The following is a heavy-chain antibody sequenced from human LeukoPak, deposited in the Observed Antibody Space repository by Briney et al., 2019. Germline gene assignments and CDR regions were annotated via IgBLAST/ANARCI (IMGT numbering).Heavy chain of an antibody. Sequence: SETLSLTCTVSGGSISSYYWSWIRQPPGKGLEWIGYIYTSGSTNYNPSLKRRVTISVDTSKNQFSLKLSSVTAADTAVYYCAGKRREVGATTYWFDPWGQGNLVTVSS. J-gene: IGHJ5*02. D-gene: IGHD1-26*01. CDR1: GGSISSYY. CDR3: AGKRREVGATTYWFDP. V-gene: IGHV4-4*09. CDR2: IYTSGST.